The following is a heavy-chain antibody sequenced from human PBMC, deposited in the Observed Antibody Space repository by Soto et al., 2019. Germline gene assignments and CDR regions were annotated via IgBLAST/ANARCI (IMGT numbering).Heavy chain of an antibody. Sequence: PSETLSLTCAVYGGSFSGYYWSWIRQPPGKGLEWIGEVNHSGSTNYNPSLKSRFTISRDNAKNSLYMQMNSLRAEDTAVYYCARRGLLRLDFDYWGQGTLVTVSS. D-gene: IGHD2-15*01. J-gene: IGHJ4*02. CDR2: VNHSGST. CDR3: ARRGLLRLDFDY. V-gene: IGHV4-34*01. CDR1: GGSFSGYY.